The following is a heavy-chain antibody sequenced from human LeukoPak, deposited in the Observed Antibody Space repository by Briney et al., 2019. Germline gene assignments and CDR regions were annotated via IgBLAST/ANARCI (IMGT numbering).Heavy chain of an antibody. J-gene: IGHJ4*02. CDR1: GFTFDDYG. V-gene: IGHV3-20*04. Sequence: PGGSLRLSCAASGFTFDDYGMSWVRQAPGKGLEWVSGINWNGGSTGYADFVKGRFTISRDNAKNSLYLQMNSLRAEDTALYYCASGLIAAAGTAGYWGQGTLVTVSS. CDR2: INWNGGST. D-gene: IGHD6-13*01. CDR3: ASGLIAAAGTAGY.